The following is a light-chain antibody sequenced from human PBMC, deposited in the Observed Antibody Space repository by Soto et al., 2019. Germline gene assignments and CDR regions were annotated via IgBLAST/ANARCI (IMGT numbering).Light chain of an antibody. Sequence: DIQMAQSPSSLSASVGDTITITCRASRNINTYLNWYQQKPGKPPNLLIFGASSLHSGVPSRFSGSGSRTDFTLNIHSLQPEDFATYCCHQTSDAPFPFGPGTKVDIK. CDR2: GAS. J-gene: IGKJ3*01. CDR3: HQTSDAPFP. CDR1: RNINTY. V-gene: IGKV1-39*01.